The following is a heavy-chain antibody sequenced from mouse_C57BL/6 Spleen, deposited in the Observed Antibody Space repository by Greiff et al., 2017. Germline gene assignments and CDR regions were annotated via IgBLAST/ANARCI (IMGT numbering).Heavy chain of an antibody. D-gene: IGHD1-1*01. V-gene: IGHV1-4*01. CDR2: INPSSGYT. CDR1: GYTFTSYT. CDR3: ARDYGYWYFDV. J-gene: IGHJ1*03. Sequence: SGAELARPGASVKMSCKASGYTFTSYTMHWVKQRPGQGLEWIGYINPSSGYTKYNQKFKDKATLTADKSSSTAYMQLSSLTSEDSAVYYCARDYGYWYFDVWGTGTTVTVSS.